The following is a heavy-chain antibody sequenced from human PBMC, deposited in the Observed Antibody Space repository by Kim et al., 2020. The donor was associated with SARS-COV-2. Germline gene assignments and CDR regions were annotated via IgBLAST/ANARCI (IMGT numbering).Heavy chain of an antibody. CDR2: MNPNSGNT. CDR3: AREISSSWPGYYYYYGMDV. CDR1: GYTFTSYD. V-gene: IGHV1-8*01. Sequence: ASVKVSCKASGYTFTSYDINWVRQATGQGLEWMGWMNPNSGNTGYAQKFQGRVTMTRNTSISTAYMELSSLRSEDTAVYYCAREISSSWPGYYYYYGMDVWGQGTTVTVS. D-gene: IGHD6-13*01. J-gene: IGHJ6*02.